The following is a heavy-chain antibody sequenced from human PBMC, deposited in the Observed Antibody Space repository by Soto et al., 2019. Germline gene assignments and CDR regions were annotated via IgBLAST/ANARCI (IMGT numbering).Heavy chain of an antibody. CDR3: ARPPYPGCINAVCYPLDY. CDR1: GYTFTSYY. J-gene: IGHJ4*02. V-gene: IGHV1-46*01. Sequence: QVQLVQSGAEVKKPGASVKISCKASGYTFTSYYMHWVRQAPGQGLEWMGIINPSGGSTNYAQKLQGRVAMTRYTSTSTVYMELNSLRSEDTAVDYCARPPYPGCINAVCYPLDYWGQGTLVTVSS. CDR2: INPSGGST. D-gene: IGHD2-8*01.